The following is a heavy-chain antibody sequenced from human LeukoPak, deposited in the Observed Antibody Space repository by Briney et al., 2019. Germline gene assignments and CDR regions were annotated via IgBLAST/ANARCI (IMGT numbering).Heavy chain of an antibody. J-gene: IGHJ4*01. CDR3: ARDGGGGSGSYARYSDY. CDR2: IYKSGST. Sequence: SQTLSLTCTVSGVSISSGVSYWSWIRQHPGKGLEWIGYIYKSGSTYYNPSLKSRVAISVATTKNQFSLNLSSVTAADTAVYYCARDGGGGSGSYARYSDYWGHGNLVTVSS. D-gene: IGHD3-10*01. CDR1: GVSISSGVSY. V-gene: IGHV4-31*03.